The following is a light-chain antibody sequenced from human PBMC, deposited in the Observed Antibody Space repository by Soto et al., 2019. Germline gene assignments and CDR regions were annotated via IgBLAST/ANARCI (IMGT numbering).Light chain of an antibody. CDR3: SSYAGSNKSV. J-gene: IGLJ1*01. CDR1: SSDVGGYNY. CDR2: EVS. Sequence: QSALTQPPSASGSPGQSVTISCTGTSSDVGGYNYVSWYQQHPGKAPKVMIYEVSKRPSGVPDRFSGSKSGNTASLTVSGLQAEDEADYYCSSYAGSNKSVFGTGTKVTVL. V-gene: IGLV2-8*01.